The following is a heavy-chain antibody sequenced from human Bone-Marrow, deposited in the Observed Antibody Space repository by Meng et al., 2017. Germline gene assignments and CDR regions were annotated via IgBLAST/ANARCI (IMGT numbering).Heavy chain of an antibody. D-gene: IGHD3-22*01. J-gene: IGHJ4*02. CDR2: IYHSGST. Sequence: QVQGQASGPGWVKPSGTLSLHCALSGVSISRSNWWSWVRQPPGKGLEWIGEIYHSGSTNYNPSLKSRVTISVDKSKNQFSLKLSSVTAADTAVYYCARATYYYDSSRRNMRDLPFDYRGQGTLVTVSS. CDR3: ARATYYYDSSRRNMRDLPFDY. V-gene: IGHV4-4*02. CDR1: GVSISRSNW.